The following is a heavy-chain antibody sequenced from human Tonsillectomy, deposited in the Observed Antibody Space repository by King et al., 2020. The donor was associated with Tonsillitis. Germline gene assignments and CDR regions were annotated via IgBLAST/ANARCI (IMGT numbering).Heavy chain of an antibody. Sequence: VQLVESGGGVVQPGGSLRLSWEASGFTFDDYAMHWVRQAPGKGPEWVSLISGDGGGTYYADSVQDRFTISRDNSKNSLYLQMNSLRTEDTALYYCAKDKDGYDFNYYYYYMDVWGKGTTVTVSS. CDR3: AKDKDGYDFNYYYYYMDV. CDR1: GFTFDDYA. V-gene: IGHV3-43*02. J-gene: IGHJ6*03. D-gene: IGHD5-12*01. CDR2: ISGDGGGT.